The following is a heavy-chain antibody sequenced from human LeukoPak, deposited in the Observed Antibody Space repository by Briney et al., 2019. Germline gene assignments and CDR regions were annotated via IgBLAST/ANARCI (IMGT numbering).Heavy chain of an antibody. Sequence: GGSLRLSCAASGFTYSYYWMSWVRQTPGKGLEWVANIKPDGSEKDYVDSVKGRFTISRDNAKNALYLQMDSLRAEDTAVYYCAREDMWAFDIWGQGTMVTVSS. V-gene: IGHV3-7*01. CDR3: AREDMWAFDI. J-gene: IGHJ3*02. CDR2: IKPDGSEK. CDR1: GFTYSYYW. D-gene: IGHD2-15*01.